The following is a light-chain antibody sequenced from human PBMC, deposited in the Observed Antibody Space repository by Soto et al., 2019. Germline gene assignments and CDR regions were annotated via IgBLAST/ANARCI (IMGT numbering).Light chain of an antibody. J-gene: IGKJ5*01. CDR1: QGISSA. CDR3: HQFNIYIA. Sequence: IHLTQSPSSLSASVGDRVTITCRAIQGISSALAWYQQKPGKAPKRLIYDASSLESGVPSRFSGSGFGTDFTLTISSLRPEDFAPYNGHQFNIYIASGQGTRLEIK. CDR2: DAS. V-gene: IGKV1-13*02.